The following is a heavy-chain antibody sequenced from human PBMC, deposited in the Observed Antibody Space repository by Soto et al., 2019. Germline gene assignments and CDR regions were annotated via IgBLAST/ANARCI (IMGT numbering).Heavy chain of an antibody. V-gene: IGHV3-21*01. Sequence: ESGGGLVKPGGSLRLSCAASGFTFSSYSMNWVRQAPGKGLEWVSSISSSSSYIYYADSVKGRFTISRDNAKNSLYLQKISRIAEDKTVYYCARDSSLYSSTTCYNTSYYYGMDVWGQGTTVTVSS. J-gene: IGHJ6*02. CDR2: ISSSSSYI. CDR3: ARDSSLYSSTTCYNTSYYYGMDV. CDR1: GFTFSSYS. D-gene: IGHD2-2*02.